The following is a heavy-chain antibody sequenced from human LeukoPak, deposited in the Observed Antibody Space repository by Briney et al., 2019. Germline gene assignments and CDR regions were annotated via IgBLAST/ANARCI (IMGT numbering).Heavy chain of an antibody. V-gene: IGHV4-59*01. CDR2: IYYSGST. D-gene: IGHD4-11*01. CDR3: ARGDYSLSSYYYYYMDV. CDR1: GGSISSYY. J-gene: IGHJ6*03. Sequence: SETLSLTCTVSGGSISSYYWSWIRQPPGKGLEWIGYIYYSGSTNYNPSLKSRVTISVDTSKNQFSLKLSSVTAADTAVYYCARGDYSLSSYYYYYMDVWGKGTTVTISS.